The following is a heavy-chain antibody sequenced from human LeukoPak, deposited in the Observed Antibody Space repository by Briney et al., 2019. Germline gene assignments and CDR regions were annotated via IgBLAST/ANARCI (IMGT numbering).Heavy chain of an antibody. Sequence: GEFLKISCKGSGYSFTNYWIGWVRQMPGKGLEWMGIIYPGDSDTRYSPSFQGQVTISADKSISTAYLQWSSLKASDTAMYYCARRYYYDSSGYYDYWGQGTLVTVSS. CDR3: ARRYYYDSSGYYDY. J-gene: IGHJ4*02. V-gene: IGHV5-51*01. CDR2: IYPGDSDT. D-gene: IGHD3-22*01. CDR1: GYSFTNYW.